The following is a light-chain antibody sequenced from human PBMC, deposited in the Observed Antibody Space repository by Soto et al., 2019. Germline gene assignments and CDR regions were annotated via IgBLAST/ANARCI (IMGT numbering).Light chain of an antibody. CDR3: QQFHTSPWT. CDR1: QSVSIW. J-gene: IGKJ1*01. Sequence: DIQMTQSPSTLSASEGDRVPISCRASQSVSIWLAWYQQKPGRAPKLLIYKSSILESGVPSRFSGSGSGTEFTLTISSLQPDDFATYYCQQFHTSPWTFGQGTKVDIK. CDR2: KSS. V-gene: IGKV1-5*03.